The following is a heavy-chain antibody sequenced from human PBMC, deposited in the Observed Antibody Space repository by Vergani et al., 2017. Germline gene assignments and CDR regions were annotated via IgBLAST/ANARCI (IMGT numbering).Heavy chain of an antibody. CDR2: IYYNGST. D-gene: IGHD5-12*01. CDR3: AATISYYYYYMDV. J-gene: IGHJ6*03. Sequence: QVQLQESGPGLVKPSQTLSLTCTVSGGSISSGGYYWSWIRQHPGKGLEWIGYIYYNGSTYYNPSLKSRVTISVDTSKNQFSLKLSSVTAADTAVYYCAATISYYYYYMDVWGKGTTVTVSS. V-gene: IGHV4-31*03. CDR1: GGSISSGGYY.